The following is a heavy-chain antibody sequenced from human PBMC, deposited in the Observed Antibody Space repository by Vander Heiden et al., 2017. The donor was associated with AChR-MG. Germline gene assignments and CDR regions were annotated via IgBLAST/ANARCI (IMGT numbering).Heavy chain of an antibody. CDR3: AKDPRVSIGWAALDY. Sequence: EVQLLDSGGGLVQPVGSLRLSCAASGFALRSYAVAWVRQAPGRGLEWVVSISGSGGSTNYAESVKGRFTISRDNSKNTLSLQMSSLRADDTALYFCAKDPRVSIGWAALDYWGQGILVTVSS. D-gene: IGHD6-19*01. CDR1: GFALRSYA. V-gene: IGHV3-23*01. CDR2: ISGSGGST. J-gene: IGHJ4*02.